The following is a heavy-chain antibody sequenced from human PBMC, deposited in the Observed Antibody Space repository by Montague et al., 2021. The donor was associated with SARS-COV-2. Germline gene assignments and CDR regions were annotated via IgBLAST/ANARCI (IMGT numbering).Heavy chain of an antibody. CDR2: IDYSWST. J-gene: IGHJ6*02. Sequence: SETLSLTCTVSCPWTVCRNYGAGRMRQRLDKGLQWIAYIDYSWSTYCNPSLKSRVTISVDTSKNQFSLKLSSVTAADTAVYYCARVGRQQLVRLSGMDVWGQGTTVTVSS. CDR3: ARVGRQQLVRLSGMDV. D-gene: IGHD6-13*01. V-gene: IGHV4-39*07. CDR1: CPWTVCRNYG.